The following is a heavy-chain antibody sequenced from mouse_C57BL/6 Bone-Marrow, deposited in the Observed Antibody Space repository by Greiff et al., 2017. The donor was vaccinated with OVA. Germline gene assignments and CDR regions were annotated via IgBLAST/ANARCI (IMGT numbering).Heavy chain of an antibody. Sequence: VQLQQSGPELVKPGASVKISCKASGYTFTDYYMNWVKQSHGKSLEWIGDINPNNGGTSYNQKFKGKATLTVDKSSSTAYMELRSLTSEDSAVYYCARRGNDYPLIGYWGQGTSVTVSS. CDR1: GYTFTDYY. V-gene: IGHV1-26*01. CDR2: INPNNGGT. D-gene: IGHD2-4*01. CDR3: ARRGNDYPLIGY. J-gene: IGHJ4*01.